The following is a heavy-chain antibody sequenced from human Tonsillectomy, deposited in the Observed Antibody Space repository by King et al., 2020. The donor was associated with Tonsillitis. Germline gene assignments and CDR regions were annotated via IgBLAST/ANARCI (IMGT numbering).Heavy chain of an antibody. CDR1: GGSIRSYY. V-gene: IGHV4-59*08. Sequence: VQLQESGPGLVKPSETLSLTCTVSGGSIRSYYWSWIRQPPGKGLEWIGYSYYSGNTNYNPSLKRRVTISVDTSKNQFSLKVSSVTDADTAVYYCARHRIRVGYVYGDYFDYWGQGTLVTVS. CDR2: SYYSGNT. D-gene: IGHD5-24*01. J-gene: IGHJ4*02. CDR3: ARHRIRVGYVYGDYFDY.